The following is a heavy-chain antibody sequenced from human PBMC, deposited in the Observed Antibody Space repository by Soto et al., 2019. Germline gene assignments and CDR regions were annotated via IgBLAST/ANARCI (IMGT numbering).Heavy chain of an antibody. V-gene: IGHV5-51*01. CDR3: ARGRITMVRGVIVYFDF. D-gene: IGHD3-10*01. CDR1: GYSFTSYW. CDR2: IYPGDSDT. Sequence: PGESLKISCKGSGYSFTSYWIGWVRQMPGKGLEWMGIIYPGDSDTRYSPSFQGQVTISADKSISTAYLQWSSLKASDTAMYYCARGRITMVRGVIVYFDFWGQGNLVTVSS. J-gene: IGHJ4*02.